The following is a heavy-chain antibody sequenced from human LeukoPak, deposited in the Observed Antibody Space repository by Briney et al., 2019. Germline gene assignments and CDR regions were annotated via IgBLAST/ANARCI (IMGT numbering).Heavy chain of an antibody. D-gene: IGHD1-1*01. V-gene: IGHV3-66*01. CDR2: IYSGGST. CDR3: ARGELEGLGAFDI. CDR1: GGSISSYY. J-gene: IGHJ3*02. Sequence: PSETLSLTCTVSGGSISSYYWSWVRQAPGKGLEWVSVIYSGGSTYYADSVKGRFTISRDNSKNTLYLQMNSLRAEDTAVYYCARGELEGLGAFDIWGQGTMVTVSS.